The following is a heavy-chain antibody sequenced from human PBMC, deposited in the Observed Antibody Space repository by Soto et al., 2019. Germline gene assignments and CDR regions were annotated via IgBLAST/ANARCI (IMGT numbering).Heavy chain of an antibody. Sequence: LRLSCTASQFTFSDYWMSWVRQAPGKGLEWVANIKQDGSERKYVDSLRGRFTISRDNAKNSLYLQMNSLRAEDTAVYYCVKTTILLPAATNRALPYNFYALDVWGQGTPVTVYS. CDR1: QFTFSDYW. CDR3: VKTTILLPAATNRALPYNFYALDV. D-gene: IGHD2-2*01. J-gene: IGHJ6*02. CDR2: IKQDGSER. V-gene: IGHV3-7*03.